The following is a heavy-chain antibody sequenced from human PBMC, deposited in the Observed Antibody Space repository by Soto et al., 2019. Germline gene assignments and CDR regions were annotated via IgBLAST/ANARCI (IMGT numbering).Heavy chain of an antibody. Sequence: ASVKVSCKASGGTFSSYTISWVRQAPGQGLEWMGRIIPILGIANYAQKFQGRVTITADKSTSTAYMELSSLRSEDTAVYYCARNYYDIGREYYFDYWGQGTLVTVSS. CDR2: IIPILGIA. D-gene: IGHD3-22*01. CDR1: GGTFSSYT. CDR3: ARNYYDIGREYYFDY. V-gene: IGHV1-69*02. J-gene: IGHJ4*02.